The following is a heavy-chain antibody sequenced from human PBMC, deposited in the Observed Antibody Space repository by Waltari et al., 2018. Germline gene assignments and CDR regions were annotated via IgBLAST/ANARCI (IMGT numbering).Heavy chain of an antibody. CDR2: ISSGGFAI. D-gene: IGHD3-16*01. Sequence: EIQLVESGGGLIQPGGSLRLPCSDSGFTLSHHQMNWVRRSPGTGLGLEWVSSISSGGFAINYADSVKGRFSISSDDAKNSLFLQMQSLRVEDTAVYYCARDYEIRVGGLGDYIYRALDVWGLGTTVTVTS. CDR1: GFTLSHHQ. J-gene: IGHJ6*02. V-gene: IGHV3-48*03. CDR3: ARDYEIRVGGLGDYIYRALDV.